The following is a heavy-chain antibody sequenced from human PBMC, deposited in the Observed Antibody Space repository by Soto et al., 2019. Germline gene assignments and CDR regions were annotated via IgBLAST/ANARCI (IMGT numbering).Heavy chain of an antibody. CDR3: GRGQSGTGYYVDSFDP. CDR1: GYTFSGHA. J-gene: IGHJ5*02. D-gene: IGHD3-10*02. Sequence: ASVKVSCKASGYTFSGHAIHWLRQAPGQRPEWLGWINACNSKTYKSEKFEGRVNFTRDTVATTVNMELTSLTSEDTSVYYCGRGQSGTGYYVDSFDPWGQGTLVTVAS. V-gene: IGHV1-3*01. CDR2: INACNSKT.